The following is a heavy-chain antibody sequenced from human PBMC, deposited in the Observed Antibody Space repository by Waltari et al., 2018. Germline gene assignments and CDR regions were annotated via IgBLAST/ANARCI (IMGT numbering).Heavy chain of an antibody. Sequence: QVQLVQSGTEVTKPGASVEVSCQAFGYTFTAYFLHWVRQAPGQGLEWMGWLDPKTGERNSAPRFQGRVTMTRDTSINTAYLKVTSLKSDDTAVYYCVRDVNDDPRGDYWGQGTLVTVSS. CDR3: VRDVNDDPRGDY. J-gene: IGHJ4*02. CDR2: LDPKTGER. CDR1: GYTFTAYF. D-gene: IGHD1-1*01. V-gene: IGHV1-2*02.